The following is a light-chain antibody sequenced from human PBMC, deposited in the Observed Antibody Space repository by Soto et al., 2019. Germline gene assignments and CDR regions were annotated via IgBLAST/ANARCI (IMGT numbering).Light chain of an antibody. CDR3: QQYNNWPRA. Sequence: EIVMTQSPATLSLTAGERATLSCMTSQSVSSNLAWYQQKPGQAPRLLIYGASTRATGIPARFSGSGSGTDFTLTISSLQSEDFAVYFCQQYNNWPRAFGPGTKVEI. J-gene: IGKJ1*01. CDR1: QSVSSN. V-gene: IGKV3-15*01. CDR2: GAS.